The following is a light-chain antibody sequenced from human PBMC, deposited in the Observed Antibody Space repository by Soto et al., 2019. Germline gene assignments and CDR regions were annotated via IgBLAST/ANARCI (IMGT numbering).Light chain of an antibody. J-gene: IGLJ1*01. CDR3: QSYDSSLSRFV. Sequence: QCVLTQSPSGSGAPGQRVTISCTGNSSNIGAGYDVHWYKQLPGTAPKVLIYGNDNRPLGVPDRFSGSKSGTSGSLVISGLQAEDEADYYCQSYDSSLSRFVFGSGTKVPVL. CDR1: SSNIGAGYD. CDR2: GND. V-gene: IGLV1-40*01.